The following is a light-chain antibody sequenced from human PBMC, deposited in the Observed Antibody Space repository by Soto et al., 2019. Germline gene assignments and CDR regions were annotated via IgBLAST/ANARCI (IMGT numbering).Light chain of an antibody. J-gene: IGKJ3*01. CDR1: QSLSSNY. V-gene: IGKV3-20*01. CDR2: GAS. CDR3: QHYGRSAIFT. Sequence: EIVLTQSPGTLSLSPGERATLSCRASQSLSSNYLAWYQQKPGQAPRLLIYGASSRASGIPDRFRGSGSGTDFTLTISSLEPEDFAVYYCQHYGRSAIFTLGPGTTVDIK.